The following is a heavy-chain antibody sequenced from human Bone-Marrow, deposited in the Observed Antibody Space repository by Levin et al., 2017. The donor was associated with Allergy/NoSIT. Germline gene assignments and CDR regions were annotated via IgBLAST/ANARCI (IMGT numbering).Heavy chain of an antibody. D-gene: IGHD4-17*01. CDR1: GFTFSSYA. V-gene: IGHV3-23*01. J-gene: IGHJ6*02. Sequence: GGSLRLSCAASGFTFSSYAMSWVRQAPGKGLEWVSAISGSGGSTYYADSVKGRFTISRDNSKNTLYLQMNSLRAEDTAVYYCAKEGSGGDNASDDDYYYGMDVWGQGTTVTVSS. CDR3: AKEGSGGDNASDDDYYYGMDV. CDR2: ISGSGGST.